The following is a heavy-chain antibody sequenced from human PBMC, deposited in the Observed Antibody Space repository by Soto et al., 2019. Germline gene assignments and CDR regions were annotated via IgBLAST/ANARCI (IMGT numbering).Heavy chain of an antibody. Sequence: QITLKESGPPLVKPTQTLTLTCSFSGFSLTSSGVGVGWFRQPPGKALEWLGLIYLNDDDRYRASLHSRLTITKDTSKNQVVLTMTNMDPEDTATYYCAHRPGGSGFRYYFDYWGQGTLVTVSS. V-gene: IGHV2-5*01. J-gene: IGHJ4*02. CDR2: IYLNDDD. CDR3: AHRPGGSGFRYYFDY. D-gene: IGHD6-19*01. CDR1: GFSLTSSGVG.